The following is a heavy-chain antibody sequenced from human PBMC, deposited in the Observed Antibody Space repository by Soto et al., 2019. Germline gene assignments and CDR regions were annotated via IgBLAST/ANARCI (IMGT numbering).Heavy chain of an antibody. V-gene: IGHV3-23*01. CDR2: TSGSGGST. D-gene: IGHD4-17*01. CDR1: GFTFSTYA. J-gene: IGHJ4*02. CDR3: AKDNPPGDYIFDY. Sequence: PGGSLRLSCAASGFTFSTYAMSWVRQAPGKGLEWVSATSGSGGSTYYADSVKGRFTISRDNSKNTLYLQMNSLRAEDTAVYFCAKDNPPGDYIFDYWGQGTLVTVSS.